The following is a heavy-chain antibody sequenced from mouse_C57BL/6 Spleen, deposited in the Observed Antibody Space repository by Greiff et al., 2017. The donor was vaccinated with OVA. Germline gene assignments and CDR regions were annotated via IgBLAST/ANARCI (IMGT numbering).Heavy chain of an antibody. J-gene: IGHJ1*03. CDR1: GFTFSDYY. CDR2: INYDGSST. V-gene: IGHV5-16*01. Sequence: EVQVVESEGGLVQPGSSMKLSCTASGFTFSDYYMAWVRQVPEKGLEWVANINYDGSSTYYLDSLKSRFIISRDNAKNILYLQMSSLKSEDTATYYCARALLFWYFDVWGTGTTVTVSS. D-gene: IGHD2-10*01. CDR3: ARALLFWYFDV.